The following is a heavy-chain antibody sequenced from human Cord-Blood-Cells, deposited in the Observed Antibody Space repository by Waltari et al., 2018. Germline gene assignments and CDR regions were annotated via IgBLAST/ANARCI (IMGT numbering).Heavy chain of an antibody. V-gene: IGHV4-59*01. Sequence: QVQLQESGPGLVTPSETLSLTCTVSGGSISSYYWSWIRQPQGEGLEWIGYIYYSGSPNGNPSLKSRVTISVDTSKSQFSLKLSSVTAADTAVYYCASSVGSGSYYSDYWGQGTLVTVSS. CDR2: IYYSGSP. J-gene: IGHJ4*02. CDR1: GGSISSYY. CDR3: ASSVGSGSYYSDY. D-gene: IGHD3-10*01.